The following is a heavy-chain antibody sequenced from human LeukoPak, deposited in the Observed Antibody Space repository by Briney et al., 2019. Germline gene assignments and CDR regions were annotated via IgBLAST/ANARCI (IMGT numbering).Heavy chain of an antibody. D-gene: IGHD4-17*01. Sequence: GGSLRLSCAASRFTFNTAWMTWVRQAPGKGLEWVGRIKSKTDGGTTDYAAPVKGRFTISRDDSKNTLHLQMNSLRAEDTAVYYCAKGRGDYGFLNWFDPWGQGTLVTVSS. CDR1: RFTFNTAW. J-gene: IGHJ5*02. V-gene: IGHV3-15*01. CDR2: IKSKTDGGTT. CDR3: AKGRGDYGFLNWFDP.